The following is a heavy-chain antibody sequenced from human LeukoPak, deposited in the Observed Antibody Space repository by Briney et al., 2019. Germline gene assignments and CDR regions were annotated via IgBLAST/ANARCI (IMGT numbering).Heavy chain of an antibody. CDR3: ARGERAYCGGDCYRYLGY. CDR1: GGTFSSYA. J-gene: IGHJ4*02. Sequence: ASVKVSCKASGGTFSSYAINWVRQAPGQGLEWMGGIIPIFGTANYAQKFQGRVTITADESTSTAYMELSSLRSEDTAVYYCARGERAYCGGDCYRYLGYWGQGTLVTVSS. V-gene: IGHV1-69*13. CDR2: IIPIFGTA. D-gene: IGHD2-21*02.